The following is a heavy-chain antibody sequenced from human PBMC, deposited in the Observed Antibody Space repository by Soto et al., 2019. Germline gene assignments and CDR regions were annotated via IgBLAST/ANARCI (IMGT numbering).Heavy chain of an antibody. CDR3: AIDANGYGMDV. CDR2: INPAGGAA. CDR1: GYIFTRYY. Sequence: QMKLVQSGAEVKEPGASVRISCKASGYIFTRYYMYWVRQAPGQGLEWMGIINPAGGAANYAQKLQGRVTMTGDTSTSTVYMELRSLRSDETATYYCAIDANGYGMDVWGQGTTVTVSS. V-gene: IGHV1-46*04. J-gene: IGHJ6*02.